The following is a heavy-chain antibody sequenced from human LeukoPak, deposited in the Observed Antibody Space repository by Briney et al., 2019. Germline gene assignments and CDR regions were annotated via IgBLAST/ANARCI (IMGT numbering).Heavy chain of an antibody. J-gene: IGHJ4*02. CDR3: ARASDILTGSPFDY. Sequence: GGSLRLSCAASGFTFSSYGMSWVRQAPGKGLEWVSAISGSGGSTYYADSVKGRFTISRDNSKNTLYLQMNSLRAEDTAVYYCARASDILTGSPFDYWGQGTLVTVSS. CDR2: ISGSGGST. V-gene: IGHV3-23*01. CDR1: GFTFSSYG. D-gene: IGHD3-9*01.